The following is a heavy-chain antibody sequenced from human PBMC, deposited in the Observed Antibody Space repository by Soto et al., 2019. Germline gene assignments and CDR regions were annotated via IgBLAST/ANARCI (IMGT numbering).Heavy chain of an antibody. CDR3: VRNDLYRFDP. D-gene: IGHD2-8*01. J-gene: IGHJ5*02. CDR1: GGSITSNW. CDR2: IHHSGSC. V-gene: IGHV4-4*02. Sequence: QVQLQESGPGLVNPSGTLSLTCAVSGGSITSNWWSWVRQPPGQGLEWIGEIHHSGSCNYNPSLRSRVPISIDKSKHQSSLTLTSVTSADTAIHYCVRNDLYRFDPSGPGTLVTVSS.